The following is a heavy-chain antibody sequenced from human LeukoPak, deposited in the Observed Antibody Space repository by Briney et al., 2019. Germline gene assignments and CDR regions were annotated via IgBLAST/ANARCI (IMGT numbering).Heavy chain of an antibody. D-gene: IGHD6-13*01. CDR1: GYTLTELS. V-gene: IGHV1-24*01. J-gene: IGHJ5*02. CDR3: ATDKASSSSWYVWFDP. CDR2: FDPEDGET. Sequence: ASVKVSCKVSGYTLTELSMHWVRQAPGKGLEWMGGFDPEDGETIYAQKFQGRVTMTEDTSTDTAYMELSSLRSEDTAVYYCATDKASSSSWYVWFDPWGQGALVTVSS.